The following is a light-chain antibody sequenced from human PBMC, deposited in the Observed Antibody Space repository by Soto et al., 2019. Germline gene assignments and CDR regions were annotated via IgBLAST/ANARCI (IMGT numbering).Light chain of an antibody. CDR3: QQTDSTPQT. CDR1: QSIRNY. V-gene: IGKV1-39*01. J-gene: IGKJ1*01. Sequence: DIQMTQSPSSLSASVGDRVTISCRASQSIRNYVSWYQQKPGTAPKLLIRAASTLQSGVPSKFSGSGYGKDFTLTISSLQIEDFATYFCQQTDSTPQTFGQGTNVEI. CDR2: AAS.